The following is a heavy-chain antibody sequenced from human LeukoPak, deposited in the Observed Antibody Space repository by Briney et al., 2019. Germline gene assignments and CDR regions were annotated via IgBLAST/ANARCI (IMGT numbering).Heavy chain of an antibody. CDR3: AKVVGAPGGY. V-gene: IGHV3-23*01. D-gene: IGHD1-26*01. CDR1: GFTFSSYA. Sequence: QPGGSLRLSCAASGFTFSSYAMSWVRQAPGKGLEWLSAISGSGSSTNYADSVRGRFTISRDNSKNTLYLQMNSLRADDTAVYYCAKVVGAPGGYWGQGTQVTVSS. J-gene: IGHJ4*02. CDR2: ISGSGSST.